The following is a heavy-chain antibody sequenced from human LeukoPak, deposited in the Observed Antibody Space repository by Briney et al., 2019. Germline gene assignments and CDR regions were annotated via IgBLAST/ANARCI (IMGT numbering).Heavy chain of an antibody. Sequence: PGGSLRLSCAASGFTFINYAMSWVRQAPGQGLEWVSVIGGSSSSTYYADSVKGRLTISRDDSKNTLYFQMNSLRSEDTAVYFCARDSASYGRFDYWGQGALVTASS. V-gene: IGHV3-23*01. J-gene: IGHJ4*02. CDR1: GFTFINYA. D-gene: IGHD5-18*01. CDR2: IGGSSSST. CDR3: ARDSASYGRFDY.